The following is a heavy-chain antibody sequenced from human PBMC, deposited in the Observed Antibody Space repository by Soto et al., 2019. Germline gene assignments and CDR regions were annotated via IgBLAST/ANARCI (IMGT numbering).Heavy chain of an antibody. V-gene: IGHV3-9*01. CDR3: AKDIWNYYDSSGHGLYYYYGMDV. CDR1: GFTFDDYA. Sequence: GGSLRLSCAASGFTFDDYAMHWVRQAPGKGLEWVSGISWNSGSIGYADSVKGRFTISRDNAKNSLYLQMNSLRAEDTALYYCAKDIWNYYDSSGHGLYYYYGMDVWGQGTTVTVS. D-gene: IGHD3-22*01. CDR2: ISWNSGSI. J-gene: IGHJ6*02.